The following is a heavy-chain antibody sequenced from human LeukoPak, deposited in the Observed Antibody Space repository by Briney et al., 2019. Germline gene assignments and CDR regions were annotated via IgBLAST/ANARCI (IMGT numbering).Heavy chain of an antibody. CDR2: INHSGST. V-gene: IGHV4-34*01. CDR1: GGSFSSYY. CDR3: ARVEEYAARNYYYYYMDV. J-gene: IGHJ6*03. Sequence: SETLSLTCAVYGGSFSSYYWSWIRQPPGKGLEWIGEINHSGSTNYNPSLKSRVTISVDTSKNQFSLKLSSVTAADTAVYYCARVEEYAARNYYYYYMDVWGKGTTVTVSS. D-gene: IGHD6-6*01.